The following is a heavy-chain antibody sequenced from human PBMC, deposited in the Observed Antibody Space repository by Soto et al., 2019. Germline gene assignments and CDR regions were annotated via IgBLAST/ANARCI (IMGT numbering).Heavy chain of an antibody. J-gene: IGHJ4*02. V-gene: IGHV1-69*01. D-gene: IGHD6-13*01. CDR3: ARGKAAQYSSSWYRRYYFDY. CDR1: GGTFSSYA. Sequence: QVQLVQSGAEVKKPGSSVKVSCKASGGTFSSYAISWVRQAPGQGLEWMGGIIPIFGTANYAQEFQGRVTITADESTSTAYMELSSLRSEDTAVYYCARGKAAQYSSSWYRRYYFDYWGQGTLVTVSS. CDR2: IIPIFGTA.